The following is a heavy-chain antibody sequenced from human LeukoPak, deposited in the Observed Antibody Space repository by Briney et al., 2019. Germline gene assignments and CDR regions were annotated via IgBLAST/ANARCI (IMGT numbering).Heavy chain of an antibody. V-gene: IGHV4-39*01. J-gene: IGHJ4*02. Sequence: SETLSLTCTVSGGSISGGRYYLAWIRQPPGKGLEWIASISYNGIPYYNPSLKSRVTISVDTSKNQFSLKLSSVTAADTAAYYCARRSIVVVPAAFGGVYDYWGQGTLVTVSS. CDR1: GGSISGGRYY. CDR2: ISYNGIP. CDR3: ARRSIVVVPAAFGGVYDY. D-gene: IGHD2-2*01.